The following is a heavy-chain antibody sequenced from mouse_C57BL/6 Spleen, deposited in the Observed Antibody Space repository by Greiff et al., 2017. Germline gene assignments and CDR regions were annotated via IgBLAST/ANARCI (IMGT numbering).Heavy chain of an antibody. Sequence: QVQLQQSGAELVRPGTSVKVSCKASGYAFTNYLIEWVKQRPGQGLEWIGVINPGSGGTNYNEKFKGKATLTADKSSSTAYMQLSSLTSEDSAVYVCARGEGAMDYWGQGTSVTVSS. CDR3: ARGEGAMDY. CDR2: INPGSGGT. CDR1: GYAFTNYL. J-gene: IGHJ4*01. V-gene: IGHV1-54*01.